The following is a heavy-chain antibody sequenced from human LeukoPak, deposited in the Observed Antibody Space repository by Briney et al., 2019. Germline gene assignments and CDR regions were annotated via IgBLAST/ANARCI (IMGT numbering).Heavy chain of an antibody. J-gene: IGHJ4*02. Sequence: SETLSLTCSVSGSSISSGYYWGWIRQPPGKGLEWIGSIYYSGSTYYNPSLKSRVTISVDTSKNQFSLKLSSVTAADAAVYYCASSYSSSDQKIDYWGQGILVTVSS. D-gene: IGHD3-22*01. CDR2: IYYSGST. V-gene: IGHV4-38-2*01. CDR1: GSSISSGYY. CDR3: ASSYSSSDQKIDY.